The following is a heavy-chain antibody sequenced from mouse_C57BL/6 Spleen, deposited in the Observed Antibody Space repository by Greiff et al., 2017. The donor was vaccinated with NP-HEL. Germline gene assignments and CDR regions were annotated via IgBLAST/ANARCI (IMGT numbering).Heavy chain of an antibody. CDR3: ERWDGSRYGWFAY. CDR1: GYAFSSYW. D-gene: IGHD1-1*01. CDR2: IYPGDGDT. V-gene: IGHV1-80*01. Sequence: QVQLQQSGAELVKPGASVKISCKASGYAFSSYWMNWVKQRPGKGLEWIGQIYPGDGDTNYNGKFKGKATLTADKSSSTAYMQLSSLTSEDSAVYFCERWDGSRYGWFAYWGQGTLVTVSA. J-gene: IGHJ3*01.